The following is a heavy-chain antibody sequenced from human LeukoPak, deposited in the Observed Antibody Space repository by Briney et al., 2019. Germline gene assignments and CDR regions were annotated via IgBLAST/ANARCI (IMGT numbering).Heavy chain of an antibody. CDR2: IYNSGST. CDR3: ARRSGYYYGVDV. V-gene: IGHV4-59*08. Sequence: SETLSLTCTVSGGSMSNYFWTWIRPPPGKGLEWVGYIYNSGSTNYNPSLKSRVTISVDTSKNQFSLKLTSVTAADTAVYYCARRSGYYYGVDVWGQGTTVTVSS. J-gene: IGHJ6*02. D-gene: IGHD3-10*01. CDR1: GGSMSNYF.